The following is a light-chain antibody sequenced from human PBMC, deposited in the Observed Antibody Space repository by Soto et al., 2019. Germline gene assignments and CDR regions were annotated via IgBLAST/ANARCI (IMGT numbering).Light chain of an antibody. CDR2: EVS. J-gene: IGLJ1*01. CDR1: SSDVGGYNY. CDR3: SSYTSSTTLV. Sequence: QSALTQPASESGSPGQSITISCTGTSSDVGGYNYVSWYQQHPGKAPKLMICEVSNRPSGISNRFSGSKSGYTASLTISGLQAEDEADYYCSSYTSSTTLVFGTGTKVTVL. V-gene: IGLV2-14*01.